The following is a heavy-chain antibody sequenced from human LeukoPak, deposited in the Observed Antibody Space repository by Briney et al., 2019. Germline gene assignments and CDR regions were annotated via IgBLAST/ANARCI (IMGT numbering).Heavy chain of an antibody. CDR1: GYTLTELS. Sequence: ASVKVSCKVSGYTLTELSMHWVRQAPGKGLEWMGGFDPEDGETIYAQKFQGRVTMTEDTSTDTAYVELSSLRSEDTAVYYCATQGSRHCSSTSCYIFDAFDIWGQGTMVTVSS. CDR2: FDPEDGET. V-gene: IGHV1-24*01. CDR3: ATQGSRHCSSTSCYIFDAFDI. J-gene: IGHJ3*02. D-gene: IGHD2-2*02.